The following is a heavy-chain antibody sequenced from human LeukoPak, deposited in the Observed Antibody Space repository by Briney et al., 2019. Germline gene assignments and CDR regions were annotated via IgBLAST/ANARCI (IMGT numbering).Heavy chain of an antibody. CDR3: ARAPGDYDSSGYYYSRYYYYGMDV. D-gene: IGHD3-22*01. V-gene: IGHV3-53*01. CDR1: GFTVSSNY. Sequence: GGSLRLSCAASGFTVSSNYMSWVRQAPGKGLEWVSVIYSGGSTYYADSVTDRFTISRDNSKNTLYLQMNSLRAEDTAVYYCARAPGDYDSSGYYYSRYYYYGMDVWGQGTTVTVSS. J-gene: IGHJ6*02. CDR2: IYSGGST.